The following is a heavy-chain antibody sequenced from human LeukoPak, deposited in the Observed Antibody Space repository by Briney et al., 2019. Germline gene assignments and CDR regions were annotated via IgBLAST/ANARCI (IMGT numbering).Heavy chain of an antibody. CDR3: ARGHSGSYYTANYYYYMDA. V-gene: IGHV6-1*01. D-gene: IGHD1-26*01. J-gene: IGHJ6*03. CDR2: TYYRSKWYN. Sequence: SQTLSLTCAISGDSVSSNSAAWNWIRQSPSRGLEWLGRTYYRSKWYNDYAVSVKSRITINPDTSKNQFSLQLNSVTPEDTAVYYCARGHSGSYYTANYYYYMDAWGKGTTVTVSS. CDR1: GDSVSSNSAA.